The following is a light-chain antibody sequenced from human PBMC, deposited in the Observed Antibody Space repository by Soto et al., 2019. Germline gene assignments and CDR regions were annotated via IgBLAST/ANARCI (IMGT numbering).Light chain of an antibody. J-gene: IGKJ2*01. Sequence: IVLTQSPGTLSLSPGERATLSCRASQRISSSHLAWYQQKPGQAPRLLIYGAFNRATGIPDRFSGSGSGTDFILTISRLEPEDFAVYYCQQRTDWPPVYTFGQGTKLEIK. CDR2: GAF. CDR3: QQRTDWPPVYT. V-gene: IGKV3D-20*02. CDR1: QRISSSH.